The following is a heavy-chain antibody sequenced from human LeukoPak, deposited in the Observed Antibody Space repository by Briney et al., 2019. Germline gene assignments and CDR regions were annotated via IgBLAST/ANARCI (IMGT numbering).Heavy chain of an antibody. D-gene: IGHD3-22*01. CDR1: GGSISSYY. J-gene: IGHJ4*02. V-gene: IGHV4-59*01. CDR3: ARDQYYYDSSGYLTFDY. Sequence: SETLSPTCTVSGGSISSYYWNWIRQPPGKGLEWIGYIYYSGSTNYNPSLKSRVTISVDTSKNQFSLNLTSVTAADTAVYYCARDQYYYDSSGYLTFDYWGQGTLVTVSS. CDR2: IYYSGST.